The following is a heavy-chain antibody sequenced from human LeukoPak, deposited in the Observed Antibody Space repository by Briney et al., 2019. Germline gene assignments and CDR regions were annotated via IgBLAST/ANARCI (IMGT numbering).Heavy chain of an antibody. D-gene: IGHD3-9*01. CDR2: IYYSGST. V-gene: IGHV4-39*07. Sequence: SETLSITCTVSGGSISSSSYYWGWIRQPPGKGLEWIGSIYYSGSTYYNPYLKSRVTISVDTSKNQFSLKLSSVTAADTAVYYCARADGYDILTGYSTYYFDYRGQGTMVTVSS. J-gene: IGHJ4*02. CDR1: GGSISSSSYY. CDR3: ARADGYDILTGYSTYYFDY.